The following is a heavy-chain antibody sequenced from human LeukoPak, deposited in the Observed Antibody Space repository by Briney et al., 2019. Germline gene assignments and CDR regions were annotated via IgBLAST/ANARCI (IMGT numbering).Heavy chain of an antibody. V-gene: IGHV3-30*02. J-gene: IGHJ4*02. CDR3: AKDLLRITMVRGVPNDY. D-gene: IGHD3-10*01. CDR1: GFTFSNYA. Sequence: GGSPRLSCAASGFTFSNYAMHWVRQAPGKGLEWVAFIRYDGTSKYYADSVKGRFTISRDNSKNTLYLQMNSLRAEDTAVYYCAKDLLRITMVRGVPNDYWGQGTLVTVSS. CDR2: IRYDGTSK.